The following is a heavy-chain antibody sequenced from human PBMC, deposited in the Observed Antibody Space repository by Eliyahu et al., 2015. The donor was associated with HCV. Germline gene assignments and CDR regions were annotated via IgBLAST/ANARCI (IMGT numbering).Heavy chain of an antibody. J-gene: IGHJ5*02. Sequence: QVQLQESGPGLVKPSETLSLTCXXSXGSXPXXYXSWIRQXPGKGLEWIGYIHYSGSTNYNPSLKSRVTISVDTSKNQFSLNLTSVTAADTAMYYCASGGGGIPVTGTGGWFDPWGQGTLVTVSS. D-gene: IGHD6-19*01. CDR1: XGSXPXXY. CDR3: ASGGGGIPVTGTGGWFDP. V-gene: IGHV4-59*01. CDR2: IHYSGST.